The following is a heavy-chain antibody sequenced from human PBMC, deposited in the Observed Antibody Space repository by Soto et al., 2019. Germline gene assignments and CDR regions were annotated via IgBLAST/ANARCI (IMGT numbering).Heavy chain of an antibody. CDR2: ISYDGSNK. Sequence: QVQLVESGGGVVQPGRSLRLSCAASGFTFSSYGMHWVRQAPGKGLEWVAVISYDGSNKYYADSVKGRFTISRDNSKNTLYLQMNGLRAEDTAVYYCAKDQEGATRFDYWGQGTLVTVSS. CDR1: GFTFSSYG. CDR3: AKDQEGATRFDY. V-gene: IGHV3-30*18. D-gene: IGHD1-26*01. J-gene: IGHJ4*02.